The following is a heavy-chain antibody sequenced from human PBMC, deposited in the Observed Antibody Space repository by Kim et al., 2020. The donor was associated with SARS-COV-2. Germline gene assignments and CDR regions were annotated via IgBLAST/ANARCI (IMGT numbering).Heavy chain of an antibody. CDR2: IYYSGST. Sequence: SETLCLTCTVSGGSISSYYLSWIRQPPGKGLEWIGYIYYSGSTNYNPSLKRRVTISVDTSNNQFSLKLSSVTAADTAVYYCARGWTVAAGTVWNAFDIWGHGTMVTVSS. V-gene: IGHV4-59*13. CDR1: GGSISSYY. D-gene: IGHD6-13*01. J-gene: IGHJ3*02. CDR3: ARGWTVAAGTVWNAFDI.